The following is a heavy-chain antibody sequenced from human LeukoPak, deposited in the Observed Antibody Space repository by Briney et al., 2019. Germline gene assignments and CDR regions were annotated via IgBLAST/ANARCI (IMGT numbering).Heavy chain of an antibody. V-gene: IGHV4-31*03. Sequence: SETLSLTCTVSGGSISSGGYYWSWIRQHPGKGLEWIGYIYYSGSTYYNPSLKSRVTISVDTSKNQFSLKLSSVTAADTAVYYCARRYCSSTSCFLIEWSQGTLVTVSS. D-gene: IGHD2-2*01. CDR1: GGSISSGGYY. CDR3: ARRYCSSTSCFLIE. CDR2: IYYSGST. J-gene: IGHJ4*02.